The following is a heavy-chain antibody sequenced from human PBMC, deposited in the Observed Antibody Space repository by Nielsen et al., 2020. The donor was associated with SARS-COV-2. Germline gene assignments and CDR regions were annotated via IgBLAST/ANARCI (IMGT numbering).Heavy chain of an antibody. Sequence: GESLKISCASSGFTFDDYTMHWVRQAPGKGLEWVSLISWVGGSTYYADSVKGRFTISRDNSKNSLYQQMNSLRTEDTALYYCAKEGGDGYNYGFGYWGQGTLVTVAS. V-gene: IGHV3-43*01. J-gene: IGHJ4*02. D-gene: IGHD5-24*01. CDR3: AKEGGDGYNYGFGY. CDR1: GFTFDDYT. CDR2: ISWVGGST.